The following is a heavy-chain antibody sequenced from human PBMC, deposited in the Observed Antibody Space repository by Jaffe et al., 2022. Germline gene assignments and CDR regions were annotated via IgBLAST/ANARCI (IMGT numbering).Heavy chain of an antibody. Sequence: QVQLVESGGGVVQPGGSLRLSCAASGFTFSSYGMHWVRQAPGKGLEWVAFIRYDGSNKYYADSVKGRFTISRDNSKNTLYLQMNSLRAEDTAVYYCAKGPVMITFGGVIGDAFDIWGQGTMVTVSS. CDR1: GFTFSSYG. D-gene: IGHD3-16*02. CDR2: IRYDGSNK. CDR3: AKGPVMITFGGVIGDAFDI. V-gene: IGHV3-30*02. J-gene: IGHJ3*02.